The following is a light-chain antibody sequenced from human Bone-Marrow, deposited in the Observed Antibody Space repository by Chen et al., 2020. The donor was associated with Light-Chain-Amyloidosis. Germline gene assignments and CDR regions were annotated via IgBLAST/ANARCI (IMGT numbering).Light chain of an antibody. CDR3: QSADSSGTDDVI. CDR1: DSPTKY. Sequence: SYELTQPPKVSVSQGQTVRTTCSGGDSPTKYVYWYQQKPGQAPVLVIHRDTERPSGVSERFSCSSSGTTATLTISGVQAEDEADYHCQSADSSGTDDVIFGGGTKLTVL. V-gene: IGLV3-25*03. J-gene: IGLJ2*01. CDR2: RDT.